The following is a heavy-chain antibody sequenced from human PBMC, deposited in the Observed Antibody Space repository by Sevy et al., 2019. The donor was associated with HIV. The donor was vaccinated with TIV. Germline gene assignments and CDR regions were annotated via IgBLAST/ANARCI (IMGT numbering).Heavy chain of an antibody. CDR3: ARDASSSWYSHDAFDI. Sequence: GGSLRLSCAASGFTFSSYSMNWVRQAPGKGLEWVSSISSSSYIYYADSVKGRFTISRDNAKNSLYLQMNSLRAEDTAVYYCARDASSSWYSHDAFDIWGQGTMVTVSS. V-gene: IGHV3-21*01. J-gene: IGHJ3*02. CDR1: GFTFSSYS. D-gene: IGHD6-13*01. CDR2: ISSSSYI.